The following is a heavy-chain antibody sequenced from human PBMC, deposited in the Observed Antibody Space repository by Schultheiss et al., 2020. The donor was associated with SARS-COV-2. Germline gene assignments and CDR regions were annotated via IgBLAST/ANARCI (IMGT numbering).Heavy chain of an antibody. V-gene: IGHV4-34*01. Sequence: SQTLSLTCTVYGGSFSDYYWSWIRQSPGKGLEWIGDVNDRGSTNYNASLKSRATVSMDTSNRLFSLQLTSVTAADTAVYYCARGGGEMAGGYYYYMDVWGKGTTVTVSS. CDR1: GGSFSDYY. D-gene: IGHD5-24*01. J-gene: IGHJ6*03. CDR2: VNDRGST. CDR3: ARGGGEMAGGYYYYMDV.